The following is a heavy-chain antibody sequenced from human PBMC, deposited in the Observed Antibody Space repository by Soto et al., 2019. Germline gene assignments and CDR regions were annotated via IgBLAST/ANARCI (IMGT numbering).Heavy chain of an antibody. CDR2: IYYSGST. CDR3: ARAVSSGYDFDY. CDR1: GGSISSHY. J-gene: IGHJ4*02. D-gene: IGHD5-12*01. V-gene: IGHV4-59*11. Sequence: SETLSLTCTVSGGSISSHYWSWIRQPPGQGLEWIGYIYYSGSTNYNPSLKSRVTISVDTSKNQFSLKLSSVTAADTAVYYCARAVSSGYDFDYWGQGTLVTVSS.